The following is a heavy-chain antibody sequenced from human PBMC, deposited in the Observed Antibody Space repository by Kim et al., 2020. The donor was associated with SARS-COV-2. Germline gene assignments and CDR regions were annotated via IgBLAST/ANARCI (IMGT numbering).Heavy chain of an antibody. J-gene: IGHJ6*02. V-gene: IGHV3-33*01. CDR3: ARGLGDCSSTSCYDYGMDV. Sequence: GGSLRLSCAASGFTFSSYGMHWVRQAPGKGLEWVAVIWYDGSNKYYADSVKGRFTISRDNSKNTLYLQMNSLRAEDTAVYYCARGLGDCSSTSCYDYGMDVWGQGTTVTVSS. CDR1: GFTFSSYG. D-gene: IGHD2-2*01. CDR2: IWYDGSNK.